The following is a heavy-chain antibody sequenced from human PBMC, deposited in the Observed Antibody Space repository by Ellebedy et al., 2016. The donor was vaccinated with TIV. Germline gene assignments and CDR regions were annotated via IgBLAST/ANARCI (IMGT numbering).Heavy chain of an antibody. Sequence: ASVKVSXKASGGTFSSYAISWVRQAPGQGLEWMGWISAYNGNTNYAQKLQGRVTMTTDTSTSTAYMELRSLRSDDTAVYYCARFGRVPAAFDPWGQGTLVTVSS. V-gene: IGHV1-18*01. D-gene: IGHD2-2*01. CDR1: GGTFSSYA. CDR3: ARFGRVPAAFDP. CDR2: ISAYNGNT. J-gene: IGHJ5*02.